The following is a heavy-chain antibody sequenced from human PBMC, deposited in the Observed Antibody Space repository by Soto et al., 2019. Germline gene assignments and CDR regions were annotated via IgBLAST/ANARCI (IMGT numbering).Heavy chain of an antibody. CDR2: TYYRSKWYN. V-gene: IGHV6-1*01. CDR1: GDSVSSNSAA. Sequence: PSQTLSLTCAISGDSVSSNSAAWNWIRQSPSRGLEWLGGTYYRSKWYNDYAVSVKSRITINPDTSKNQFSLQLNSVTPEDTAVYYCARAGGYSGYAEKGEKYYYYYMDVWGKGTTVTVSS. D-gene: IGHD5-12*01. CDR3: ARAGGYSGYAEKGEKYYYYYMDV. J-gene: IGHJ6*03.